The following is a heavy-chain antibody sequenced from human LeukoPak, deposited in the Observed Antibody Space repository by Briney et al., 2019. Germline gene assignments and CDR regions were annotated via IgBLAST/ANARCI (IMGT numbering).Heavy chain of an antibody. Sequence: SETLSLTCTVSGGSISSYYWSWIRQPPGKGLEWIGYIYYSGTTNYNPSLKSRVTISVDTSKNQFSLKLSSVTAADTAVYYCARAKEDGASRHYFDYWGQGTLVTVSS. D-gene: IGHD1-26*01. V-gene: IGHV4-59*01. CDR2: IYYSGTT. CDR1: GGSISSYY. J-gene: IGHJ4*02. CDR3: ARAKEDGASRHYFDY.